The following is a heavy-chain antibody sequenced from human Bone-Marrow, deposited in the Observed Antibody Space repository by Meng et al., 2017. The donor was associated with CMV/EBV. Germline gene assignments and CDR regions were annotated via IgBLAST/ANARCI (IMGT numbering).Heavy chain of an antibody. V-gene: IGHV1-2*02. J-gene: IGHJ3*02. CDR3: ARSYRPAAMNAFDI. D-gene: IGHD2-2*01. CDR1: GYTFTGYY. Sequence: SVKVSCKASGYTFTGYYMHWVRQAPEQGLEWMGWINPNSGGTNYAQKFQGRVTMTRDTSISTAYMELSRLRSDDTAVYYCARSYRPAAMNAFDIWGQGTMVTVSS. CDR2: INPNSGGT.